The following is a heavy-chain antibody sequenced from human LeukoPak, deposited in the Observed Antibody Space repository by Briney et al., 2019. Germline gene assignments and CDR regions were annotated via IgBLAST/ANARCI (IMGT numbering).Heavy chain of an antibody. V-gene: IGHV3-7*03. CDR3: AGGNAMDV. J-gene: IGHJ6*04. CDR1: GFPSSNSW. CDR2: IKKDGSGI. Sequence: EGSLRLSCVVSGFPSSNSWMYWVRQAPGKGLEGVANIKKDGSGISYVDAVKGRFISSRDNTRNSLYLQMNSLTVEDTAVYFCAGGNAMDVWGKGTAVTVSS.